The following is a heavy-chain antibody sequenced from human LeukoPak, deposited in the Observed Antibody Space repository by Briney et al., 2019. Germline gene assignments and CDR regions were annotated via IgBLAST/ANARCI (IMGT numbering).Heavy chain of an antibody. D-gene: IGHD1-26*01. V-gene: IGHV3-49*03. CDR1: GFTFGDYA. CDR3: TRDVHGGSYYPHAFDI. J-gene: IGHJ3*02. CDR2: IRSKAYGGTT. Sequence: GGSLRLSCTASGFTFGDYAMSWFRQAPGKGLEWVGFIRSKAYGGTTEYAASVKGRFTISRDDSKSIAYLQMNSLKTEDTAVYYCTRDVHGGSYYPHAFDIWGQGTMVTVSS.